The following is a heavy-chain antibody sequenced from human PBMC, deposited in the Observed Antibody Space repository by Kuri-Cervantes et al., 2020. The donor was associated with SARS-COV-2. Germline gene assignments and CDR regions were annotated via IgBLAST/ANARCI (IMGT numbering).Heavy chain of an antibody. D-gene: IGHD4-17*01. CDR2: IYYSGTT. CDR3: ARDRGDYVFYFDY. Sequence: SETLSLTCTVSGGSISSYYWSWIRQPPGKGLEWIGYIYYSGTTNYNPSLKSRVTISVDMSKNQFSLKVTSVTAADTAVYYCARDRGDYVFYFDYWGQGTLVTVSS. J-gene: IGHJ4*02. V-gene: IGHV4-59*01. CDR1: GGSISSYY.